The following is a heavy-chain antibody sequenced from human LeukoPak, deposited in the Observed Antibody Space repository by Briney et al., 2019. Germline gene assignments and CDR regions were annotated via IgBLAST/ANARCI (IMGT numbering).Heavy chain of an antibody. CDR1: GYTFTNYG. D-gene: IGHD3-10*01. CDR3: ARDPRHRLLWFGEETFYYYMDV. CDR2: ISNYNGNT. V-gene: IGHV1-18*01. Sequence: ASVKVSCKASGYTFTNYGINWVRQAPGQGLEWMGWISNYNGNTNYAQKFQGRVTLTTDTSTSTAYMELRSLTSDDTAVYYCARDPRHRLLWFGEETFYYYMDVWGKGTTVTISS. J-gene: IGHJ6*03.